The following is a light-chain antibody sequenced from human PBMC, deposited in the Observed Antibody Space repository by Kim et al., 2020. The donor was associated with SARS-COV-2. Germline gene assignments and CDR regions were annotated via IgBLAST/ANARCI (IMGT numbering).Light chain of an antibody. CDR3: NSRDSSGNHLGV. Sequence: SSELTQDSGVSVALGQTVRITCQGDSLRSYYASWYQQKPGEAHVLVIYGKNNRPSGKPDRFSGSSSGSTATWNTTGAQAEDEADYYCNSRDSSGNHLGVFGGGTQLTVL. CDR1: SLRSYY. CDR2: GKN. J-gene: IGLJ3*02. V-gene: IGLV3-19*01.